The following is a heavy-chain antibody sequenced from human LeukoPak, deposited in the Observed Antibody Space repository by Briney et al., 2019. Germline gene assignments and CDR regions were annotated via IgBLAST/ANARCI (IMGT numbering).Heavy chain of an antibody. CDR2: MSSDGSNK. V-gene: IGHV3-30*18. CDR3: AKSGPYCSSTSCNYFDY. CDR1: GFTFSIYG. D-gene: IGHD2-2*01. J-gene: IGHJ4*02. Sequence: GGSLRLSCAASGFTFSIYGMHWVRQAPGKGLEWVAVMSSDGSNKHYADSVKGRFTISRDNSKNALFLQMNSLRAEDTAVYYCAKSGPYCSSTSCNYFDYWGQGTLVTVSS.